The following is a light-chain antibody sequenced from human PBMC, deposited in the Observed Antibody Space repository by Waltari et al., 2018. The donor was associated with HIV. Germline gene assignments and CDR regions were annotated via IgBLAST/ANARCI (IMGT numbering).Light chain of an antibody. CDR2: EVS. V-gene: IGLV2-23*02. CDR1: SSDVGRYYL. J-gene: IGLJ2*01. CDR3: CSYAGSSTFVV. Sequence: QSALTQPASVSGSPGQSITIPCPGTSSDVGRYYLVSWYQQHPGQPPKLMIYEVSKRPSGVSNRFSGSKSGNTASLTISGLQAEDEADYYCCSYAGSSTFVVFGGGTKLTVL.